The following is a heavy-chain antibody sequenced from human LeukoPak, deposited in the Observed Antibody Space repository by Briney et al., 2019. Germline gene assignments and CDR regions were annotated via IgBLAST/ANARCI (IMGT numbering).Heavy chain of an antibody. CDR1: GYSFTSYW. J-gene: IGHJ6*03. CDR2: IYPGDSDT. Sequence: GESLKISCKGSGYSFTSYWIGWVRQMPEKGLDWMGIIYPGDSDTRYSPSFQGQVTISADKSISTAYLQWSSLKASDTAMYYCARQIAVADYYMDVWGKGTTVTVSS. D-gene: IGHD6-19*01. V-gene: IGHV5-51*01. CDR3: ARQIAVADYYMDV.